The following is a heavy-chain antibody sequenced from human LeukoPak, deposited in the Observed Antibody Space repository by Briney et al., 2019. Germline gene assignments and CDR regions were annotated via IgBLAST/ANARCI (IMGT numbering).Heavy chain of an antibody. V-gene: IGHV4-59*01. CDR3: ARAAGDNSGPVDF. CDR1: VGSLNSFY. Sequence: SQSLSLTRTVSVGSLNSFYWSWIRQPPGKGLEWIGYFYYSGSTNYNPPLKSRVTISVDTSKNHFSLNLTSVAAADTAVYYCARAAGDNSGPVDFWGQGTLVIVSS. D-gene: IGHD6-19*01. J-gene: IGHJ4*02. CDR2: FYYSGST.